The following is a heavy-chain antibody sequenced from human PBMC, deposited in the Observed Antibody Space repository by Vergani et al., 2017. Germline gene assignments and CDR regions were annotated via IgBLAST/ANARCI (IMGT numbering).Heavy chain of an antibody. D-gene: IGHD2-2*01. CDR3: TTVRLVVVPAAIGRYFYYYMDV. Sequence: EVQLVESGGGLVKPGGSLRLSCAASGFTFSNAWMSWVRQAPGKGLEWVGRIKSKTDGGTTDYAAPVKGRFTISRDDSKNTLYLQMNSLKTEDTAVYYFTTVRLVVVPAAIGRYFYYYMDVWGKGTTVTVSS. CDR2: IKSKTDGGTT. V-gene: IGHV3-15*01. CDR1: GFTFSNAW. J-gene: IGHJ6*03.